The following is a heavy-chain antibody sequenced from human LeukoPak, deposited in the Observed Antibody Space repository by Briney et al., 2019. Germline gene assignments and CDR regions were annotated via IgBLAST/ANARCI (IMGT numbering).Heavy chain of an antibody. Sequence: PGRSLRLSCAASGFTFSSYAMHWVRQAPGKGLEWVAVISYDGSNKYYADSVKGRFTISRDNSKNTLYLQMNSLRAEDTAVYYCARETPPSLDCSSTSCYSSAPPSPQPPFAFDIWGQGTMVTVSS. V-gene: IGHV3-30-3*01. CDR2: ISYDGSNK. CDR1: GFTFSSYA. CDR3: ARETPPSLDCSSTSCYSSAPPSPQPPFAFDI. J-gene: IGHJ3*02. D-gene: IGHD2-2*01.